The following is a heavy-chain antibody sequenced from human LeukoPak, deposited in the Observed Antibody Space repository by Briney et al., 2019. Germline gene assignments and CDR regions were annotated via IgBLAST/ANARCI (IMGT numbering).Heavy chain of an antibody. V-gene: IGHV3-23*01. CDR1: GFTFSAYA. CDR2: IRGGGTSE. Sequence: GGSLRLSCTASGFTFSAYAMMWVRQAPGKGPEWVSAIRGGGTSEFYAASLKRQFRISRDNSNDTLFLQMNSLRAEDTAVYYSARDPIGDYIGACDMWGPGTMVTVSS. CDR3: ARDPIGDYIGACDM. J-gene: IGHJ3*02. D-gene: IGHD4-17*01.